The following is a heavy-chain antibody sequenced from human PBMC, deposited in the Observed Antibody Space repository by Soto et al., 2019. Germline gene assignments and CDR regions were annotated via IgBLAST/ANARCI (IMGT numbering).Heavy chain of an antibody. CDR2: INSDGSST. Sequence: PGGSLRLSCAASGFTFSSYWMHWVRQAPGKGLVWVSRINSDGSSTSYADSVKGRFTISRDNAKNTLYLQMNSLRAEDTAVYYCTVPDIVVVPAAHVPRGYWGQGTLVTVSS. J-gene: IGHJ4*02. CDR1: GFTFSSYW. CDR3: TVPDIVVVPAAHVPRGY. V-gene: IGHV3-74*01. D-gene: IGHD2-2*01.